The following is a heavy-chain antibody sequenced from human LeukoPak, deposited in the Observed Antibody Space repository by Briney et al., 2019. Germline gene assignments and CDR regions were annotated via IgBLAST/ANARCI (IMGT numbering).Heavy chain of an antibody. CDR1: GGSISSYY. Sequence: SETLSLTCSVSGGSISSYYWSWIRQPPGKGLEWIGYIYYSGSTNYNPSLKSRVTISVDTSKNQFSLKLSSVTAADTAVYYCARASNRYSSSWYHDYWGQGTLVTVSS. J-gene: IGHJ4*02. V-gene: IGHV4-59*01. CDR3: ARASNRYSSSWYHDY. D-gene: IGHD6-13*01. CDR2: IYYSGST.